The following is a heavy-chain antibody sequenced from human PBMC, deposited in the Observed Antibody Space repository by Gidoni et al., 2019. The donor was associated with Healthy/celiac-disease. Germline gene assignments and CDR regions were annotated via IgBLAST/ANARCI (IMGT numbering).Heavy chain of an antibody. CDR3: AKVRRSSGWYY. Sequence: EVQLLESGGGLVQPGGSLRLSCSSSGFTFSSYAMSWVRQAPGKVLEWVSAISGSGGSTYYADSVKGRFTISRDNSKNTLYLQMNSLRAEDTAVYYCAKVRRSSGWYYWGQGTLVTVSS. J-gene: IGHJ4*02. V-gene: IGHV3-23*01. CDR2: ISGSGGST. CDR1: GFTFSSYA. D-gene: IGHD6-19*01.